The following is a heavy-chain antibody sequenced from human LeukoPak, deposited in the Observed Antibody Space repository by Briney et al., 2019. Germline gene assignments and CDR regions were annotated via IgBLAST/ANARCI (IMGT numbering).Heavy chain of an antibody. D-gene: IGHD6-6*01. J-gene: IGHJ2*01. CDR1: GFTLSSFA. CDR2: ISGSGGST. Sequence: GGSLRLSCAASGFTLSSFAMSWVRQAPGKGLEWVSAISGSGGSTYYADSVKGRFTISRDNSKNTLYLQMNSLRAEDTAVYYCAKAEYSSSQGTSWYFDLWGRGTLVTVSS. V-gene: IGHV3-23*01. CDR3: AKAEYSSSQGTSWYFDL.